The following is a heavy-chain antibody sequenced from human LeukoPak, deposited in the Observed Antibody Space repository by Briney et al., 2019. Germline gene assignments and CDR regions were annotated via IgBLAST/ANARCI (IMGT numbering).Heavy chain of an antibody. CDR1: GGTFSSYT. V-gene: IGHV1-69*02. CDR2: IIPILGIA. D-gene: IGHD3-10*01. J-gene: IGHJ4*02. Sequence: SVKVSCKASGGTFSSYTISWVRQAPGQGLEWMGRIIPILGIANYAQKFQGRVTITADNSTSTAYMELRSLRSEGAAVYYCARTYGWGSPFDYWGQGNPVTVSS. CDR3: ARTYGWGSPFDY.